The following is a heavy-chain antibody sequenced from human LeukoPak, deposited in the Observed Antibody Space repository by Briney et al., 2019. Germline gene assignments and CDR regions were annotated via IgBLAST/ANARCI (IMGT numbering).Heavy chain of an antibody. CDR2: IYYSGST. Sequence: SETLSLTCTVSGGSISSGGYYWSWIRQHPGKGLEWIGYIYYSGSTYYNPSLKSRVTISVDTSKNQFSLKLSSVTAADTAVYYCARSASMVRGVMDYWGQGTLVTVSS. CDR3: ARSASMVRGVMDY. V-gene: IGHV4-31*03. CDR1: GGSISSGGYY. D-gene: IGHD3-10*01. J-gene: IGHJ4*02.